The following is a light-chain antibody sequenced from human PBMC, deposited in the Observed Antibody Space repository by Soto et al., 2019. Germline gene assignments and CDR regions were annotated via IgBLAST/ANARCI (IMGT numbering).Light chain of an antibody. CDR1: QSVGDN. V-gene: IGKV3-15*01. CDR2: GAS. J-gene: IGKJ5*01. Sequence: EIVMTQSPATLSVSPGERATLACRASQSVGDNLAWYQRQPGQPPRLIIYGASTRAPGIPLRFSGSGSGTDCTLTISSLQPGDVATCYCQQSETYPLTLGQGTRLEI. CDR3: QQSETYPLT.